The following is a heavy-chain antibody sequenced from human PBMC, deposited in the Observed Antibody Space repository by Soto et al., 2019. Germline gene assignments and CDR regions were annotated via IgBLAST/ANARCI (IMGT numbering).Heavy chain of an antibody. Sequence: EVQLLESGGGLVQPGGSLRLSCAASGFTFSSYAMSWVRQAPGKGLEWVSAISGSGGSTYYADSVKGRFTISRDNSKNTLYLQMNSLRAEDTAVYYCAKGYSGEKWFGDAWYYYYYMDVWGKGTTVTVSS. D-gene: IGHD1-26*01. J-gene: IGHJ6*03. CDR2: ISGSGGST. V-gene: IGHV3-23*01. CDR3: AKGYSGEKWFGDAWYYYYYMDV. CDR1: GFTFSSYA.